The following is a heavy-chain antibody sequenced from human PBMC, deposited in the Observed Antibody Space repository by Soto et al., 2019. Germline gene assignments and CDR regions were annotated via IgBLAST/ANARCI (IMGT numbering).Heavy chain of an antibody. V-gene: IGHV4-59*01. CDR3: AILISCENNREYYDS. D-gene: IGHD3-16*01. CDR1: GGSISSYY. Sequence: PSETLSLTCTVSGGSISSYYWILIRQPPGKELEWIGYIYYSESTNYNPSLKSRVTISVDTSKNQFSLKLSSVTAADTAVFYCAILISCENNREYYDSWGQGPLVSVSS. CDR2: IYYSEST. J-gene: IGHJ5*01.